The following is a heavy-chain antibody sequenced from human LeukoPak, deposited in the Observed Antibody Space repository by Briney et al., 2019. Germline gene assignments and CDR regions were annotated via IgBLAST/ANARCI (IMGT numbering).Heavy chain of an antibody. CDR2: INHSGST. Sequence: SETLSLTCAVYGGSFSGYYWSWIRQPPGKGLEWIGEINHSGSTNYNPSLKSRVTISVDTSKNQFSLKLSSVTAADPAVYYGARGRPRLDYWGQGTLVTVSS. V-gene: IGHV4-34*01. J-gene: IGHJ4*02. CDR1: GGSFSGYY. CDR3: ARGRPRLDY.